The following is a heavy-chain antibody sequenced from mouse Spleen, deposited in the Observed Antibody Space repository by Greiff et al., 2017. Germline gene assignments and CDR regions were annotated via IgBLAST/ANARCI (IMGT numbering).Heavy chain of an antibody. Sequence: DVKLQESGPGLVKPSQSLSLTCSVTGYSITSGYYWNWIRQFPGNKLEWMGYISYDGSNNYNPSLKNRISITRDTSKNQFFLKLNSVTTEDTATYYCARENYSYYSYDPYWYFDVWGAGTTVTVSS. V-gene: IGHV3-6*01. CDR3: ARENYSYYSYDPYWYFDV. J-gene: IGHJ1*01. D-gene: IGHD2-12*01. CDR2: ISYDGSN. CDR1: GYSITSGYY.